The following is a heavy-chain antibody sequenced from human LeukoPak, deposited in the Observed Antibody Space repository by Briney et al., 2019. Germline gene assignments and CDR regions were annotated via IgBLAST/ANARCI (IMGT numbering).Heavy chain of an antibody. Sequence: PSETLSLTCTVSDGSISIYYWSWIRQPPGKGLEWIGYIYYSGSTNYNPSLKSRVTILVDTSKNHFSLHLSSVTAADTAVYYCARDHCGGGSCNTYGMDVWGPGKTVTVSS. CDR3: ARDHCGGGSCNTYGMDV. CDR1: DGSISIYY. CDR2: IYYSGST. J-gene: IGHJ6*02. D-gene: IGHD2-15*01. V-gene: IGHV4-59*01.